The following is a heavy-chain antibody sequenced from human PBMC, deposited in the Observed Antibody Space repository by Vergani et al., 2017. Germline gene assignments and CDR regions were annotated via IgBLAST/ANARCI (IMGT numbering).Heavy chain of an antibody. J-gene: IGHJ4*02. D-gene: IGHD6-6*01. V-gene: IGHV3-23*01. CDR3: AKDQIECSSSSPFDY. Sequence: EVQLLESGGGLVQPGGSLTLSCAASGFTFSSYAMSWVRPAPGKGLEWVSAISGSGGSTYYADPVKGRFTISRDNSKNTLYLQMNSLRAEDTAVYYCAKDQIECSSSSPFDYWGQGTLVTVSS. CDR1: GFTFSSYA. CDR2: ISGSGGST.